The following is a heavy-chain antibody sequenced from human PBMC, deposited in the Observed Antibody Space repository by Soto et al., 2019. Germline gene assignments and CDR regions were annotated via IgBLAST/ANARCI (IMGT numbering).Heavy chain of an antibody. V-gene: IGHV4-34*01. CDR2: INHSGST. D-gene: IGHD2-2*01. CDR1: GGSFSGYY. Sequence: SETLSLTCAVYGGSFSGYYWSWIRQPPGKGLEWIGEINHSGSTNYNPSLKSRVTISVDTSKNQFSLKLSSVTAADTAVYYCARHHPGPAAMFADDWGQGTLVTVSS. CDR3: ARHHPGPAAMFADD. J-gene: IGHJ4*02.